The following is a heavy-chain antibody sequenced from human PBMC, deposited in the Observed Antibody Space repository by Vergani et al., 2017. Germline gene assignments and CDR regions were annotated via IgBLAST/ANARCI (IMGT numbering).Heavy chain of an antibody. D-gene: IGHD5-12*01. J-gene: IGHJ4*02. Sequence: QVQLVESGGGVVQTGRSLRRSCAASGFTFSSDAMHWVRQARGKGLEWVAVISYEGSNKDYADSVKGRFTISRANSKNTMYRQMNSLRAEDTAVYYCARVPLDIVATINVAVDYWGQGTLVTVSS. CDR1: GFTFSSDA. CDR3: ARVPLDIVATINVAVDY. V-gene: IGHV3-30*01. CDR2: ISYEGSNK.